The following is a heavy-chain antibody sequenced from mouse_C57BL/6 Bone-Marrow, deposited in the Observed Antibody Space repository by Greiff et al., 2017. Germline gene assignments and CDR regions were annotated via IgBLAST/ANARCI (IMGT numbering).Heavy chain of an antibody. D-gene: IGHD1-1*01. Sequence: QVQLQQSGAELMKPGASVKLSCKATGYTFTGYWIEWVKQRPGHGLEWIGEILPGSGSTNYNEKFKGKATFTADTSSNTAYMQLSGLTTEDSAIYYCARAITTVVATYPFDYWGQGTTLTVSS. J-gene: IGHJ2*01. V-gene: IGHV1-9*01. CDR3: ARAITTVVATYPFDY. CDR2: ILPGSGST. CDR1: GYTFTGYW.